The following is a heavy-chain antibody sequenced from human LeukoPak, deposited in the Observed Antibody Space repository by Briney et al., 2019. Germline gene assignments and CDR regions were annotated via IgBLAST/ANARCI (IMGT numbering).Heavy chain of an antibody. CDR3: TRGSIAYYYMDV. Sequence: PSETLSLTCTVSGGSISSSSYYWGWIRQPPGKGLEWIGSIYYSGSTYYNPSLKSQVTISVDTSKNQFSLKLSSVTAADTAVYYCTRGSIAYYYMDVWGKGTTVTISS. V-gene: IGHV4-39*07. CDR2: IYYSGST. J-gene: IGHJ6*03. CDR1: GGSISSSSYY. D-gene: IGHD3-22*01.